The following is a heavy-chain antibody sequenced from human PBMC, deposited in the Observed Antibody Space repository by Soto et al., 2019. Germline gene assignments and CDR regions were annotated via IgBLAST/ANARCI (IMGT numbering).Heavy chain of an antibody. CDR1: GFTFSSYA. CDR2: ISYDGSNK. D-gene: IGHD6-13*01. Sequence: GGSLRLSCAASGFTFSSYAMHWVRQAPGKGLEWVAVISYDGSNKYYADSVKGRFTISRDNSKNTLYLQMNSLRAEDTAVYYCAGDGVAAAPDGMDVWGQGTTVTVSS. CDR3: AGDGVAAAPDGMDV. V-gene: IGHV3-30-3*01. J-gene: IGHJ6*02.